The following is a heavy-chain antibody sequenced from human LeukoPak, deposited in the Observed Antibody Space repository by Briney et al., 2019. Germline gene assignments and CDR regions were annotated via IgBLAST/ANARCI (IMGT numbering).Heavy chain of an antibody. CDR3: ARDKGVTGPGTFDI. D-gene: IGHD1-20*01. CDR1: GGTFSSYA. Sequence: SVKVSCKASGGTFSSYAISWVRQAPGQGLEWMGGIIPIFGTANHAQKFQGRVTITTDESTSTAYMELSSLRSEDTAVYYCARDKGVTGPGTFDIWGQGTMVTVSS. CDR2: IIPIFGTA. J-gene: IGHJ3*02. V-gene: IGHV1-69*05.